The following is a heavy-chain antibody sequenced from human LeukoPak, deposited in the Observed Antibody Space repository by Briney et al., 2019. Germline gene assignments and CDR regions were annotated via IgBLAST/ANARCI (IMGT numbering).Heavy chain of an antibody. J-gene: IGHJ4*02. CDR2: IRYDGSNK. Sequence: GGSLRLSCAASGFTFSSNYMSWVRQAPGKGLEWVAFIRYDGSNKYYADSVKGRFTISRDNSKNTLYLQMNSLRAEDTAVYYCVVGLWFGELSGYFDYWGQGTLVTVSS. CDR3: VVGLWFGELSGYFDY. V-gene: IGHV3-30*02. D-gene: IGHD3-10*01. CDR1: GFTFSSNY.